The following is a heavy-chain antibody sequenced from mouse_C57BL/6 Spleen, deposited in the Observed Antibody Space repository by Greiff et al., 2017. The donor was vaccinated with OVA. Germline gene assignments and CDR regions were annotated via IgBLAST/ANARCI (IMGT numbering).Heavy chain of an antibody. CDR1: GFTFSDYY. CDR3: ARQHYYGSSYGWFAY. V-gene: IGHV5-12*01. J-gene: IGHJ3*01. CDR2: ISNGGGST. D-gene: IGHD1-1*01. Sequence: EVKLMESGGGLVQPGGSLKLSCAASGFTFSDYYMYWVRQTPEKRLEWVAYISNGGGSTYYPDTVKGRFTISRDNAKNTLYLQMSRLKSEDTAMYDCARQHYYGSSYGWFAYWGQGTLVTVSA.